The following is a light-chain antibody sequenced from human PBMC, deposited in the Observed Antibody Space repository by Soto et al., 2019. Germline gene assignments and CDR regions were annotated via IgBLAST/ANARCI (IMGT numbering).Light chain of an antibody. J-gene: IGKJ3*01. Sequence: EIVLTQSPGNLSLSPGARATLSCRASQSVGSNDLAWYQQKPGQAPRLLIYGASNRANVIPDRFSASVSGTDFSLSVSRRKHDDSEVYYCQQHGSSPFAFGPVTKVDI. V-gene: IGKV3-20*01. CDR1: QSVGSND. CDR3: QQHGSSPFA. CDR2: GAS.